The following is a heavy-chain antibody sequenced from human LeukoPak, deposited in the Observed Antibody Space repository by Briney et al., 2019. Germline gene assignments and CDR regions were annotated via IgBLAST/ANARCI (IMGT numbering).Heavy chain of an antibody. D-gene: IGHD3-10*01. CDR3: ARALHGSGINWFDP. V-gene: IGHV4-31*03. J-gene: IGHJ5*02. CDR1: GGSISSGGYY. Sequence: SETLSLTCTVSGGSISSGGYYWSWIRQHPGKGLEWIGYIYYSGSTYYNPSLKSRVTISVDTSKNQFSLKLSSVTAADTAVYYCARALHGSGINWFDPWGQGTLVTVSS. CDR2: IYYSGST.